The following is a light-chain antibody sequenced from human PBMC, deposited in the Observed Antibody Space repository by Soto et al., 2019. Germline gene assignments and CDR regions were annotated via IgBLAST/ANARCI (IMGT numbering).Light chain of an antibody. J-gene: IGLJ3*02. CDR2: NNN. V-gene: IGLV1-44*01. CDR3: ATWDEGLNGLV. Sequence: QSVVTQPPSASGTPGQRVTLSCSGRSSNIGSNAVNWYRQFPGRAPKVLINNNNKRPSGVPDRFSGSKSGTSASLAISGLQSDDEADYYCATWDEGLNGLVFGGGAKVTVL. CDR1: SSNIGSNA.